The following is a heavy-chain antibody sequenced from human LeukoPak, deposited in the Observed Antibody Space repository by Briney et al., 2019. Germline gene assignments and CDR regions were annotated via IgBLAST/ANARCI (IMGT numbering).Heavy chain of an antibody. Sequence: GGSLRLSCAASGFTFSSYSMNWVRQAPGKGLEWVSSISSSSSYIYYADSVKGRFTISRDNAKNSLYLQMNSLRAEDTAVYYCARGIAADDPGGCYYYMDVWGKGTTVTISS. CDR1: GFTFSSYS. D-gene: IGHD6-6*01. CDR2: ISSSSSYI. V-gene: IGHV3-21*01. CDR3: ARGIAADDPGGCYYYMDV. J-gene: IGHJ6*03.